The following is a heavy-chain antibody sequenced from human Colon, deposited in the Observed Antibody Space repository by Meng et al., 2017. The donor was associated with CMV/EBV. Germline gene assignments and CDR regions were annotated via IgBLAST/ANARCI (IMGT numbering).Heavy chain of an antibody. CDR2: INPNSGDT. CDR3: AREGTYSSSSGLGL. Sequence: ASVTVSCKASGYTANGYYIHWVRQAPGQGLEWMGWINPNSGDTTYAQIFQGRVTMTVDTPSGTVYMELKGLRSGDTAVYYCAREGTYSSSSGLGLWGPGALVTVSS. V-gene: IGHV1-2*02. J-gene: IGHJ4*02. D-gene: IGHD6-6*01. CDR1: GYTANGYY.